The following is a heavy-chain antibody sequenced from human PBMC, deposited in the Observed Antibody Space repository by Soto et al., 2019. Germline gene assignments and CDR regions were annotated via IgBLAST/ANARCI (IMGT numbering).Heavy chain of an antibody. V-gene: IGHV3-30*03. CDR3: AGFSGPVIAAVDDY. J-gene: IGHJ4*02. Sequence: QVQLVESGGGVVQPGRSLRLSCAASGFTFSNFGMQWVRQAPGKGLEWVASISYDGNIKYSADSVKGRFTISRDNSKNTLYLQMNSLRSEDTAVYYCAGFSGPVIAAVDDYWGQGTLVTVSS. D-gene: IGHD6-6*01. CDR1: GFTFSNFG. CDR2: ISYDGNIK.